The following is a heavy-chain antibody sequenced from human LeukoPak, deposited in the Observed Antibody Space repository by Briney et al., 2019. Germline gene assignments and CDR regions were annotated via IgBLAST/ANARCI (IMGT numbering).Heavy chain of an antibody. J-gene: IGHJ4*02. CDR3: ASDNYYDSSGSDY. D-gene: IGHD3-22*01. V-gene: IGHV1-69*04. CDR1: GGTFSSYA. Sequence: ASVKVSCKASGGTFSSYAISWVRQPPGQGLEWMGRIIPILGIANYAQKFQGRVTITADKSTSTAYMELSSLRSEDTAVYYCASDNYYDSSGSDYWGQGTLVTVSS. CDR2: IIPILGIA.